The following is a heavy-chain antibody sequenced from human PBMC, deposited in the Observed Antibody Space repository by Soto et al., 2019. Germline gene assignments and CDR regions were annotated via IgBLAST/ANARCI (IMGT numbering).Heavy chain of an antibody. V-gene: IGHV1-8*01. CDR1: GYTFTSYD. CDR3: ARARPGYYGSGSYYKSEKTYYYYYGMDV. J-gene: IGHJ6*02. Sequence: EASVKVSCKASGYTFTSYDINWVRQATGQGLEWMGWMNPNSGNTGYAQKFQGRVTMTRNTSISTAYMELSSLRSEDTAVYYCARARPGYYGSGSYYKSEKTYYYYYGMDVWGQGTTVTVSS. D-gene: IGHD3-10*01. CDR2: MNPNSGNT.